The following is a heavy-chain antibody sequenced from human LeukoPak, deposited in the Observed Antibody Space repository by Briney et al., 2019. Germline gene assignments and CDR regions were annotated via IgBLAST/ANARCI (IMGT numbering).Heavy chain of an antibody. CDR3: ARDRHYYDSSGYFPWFDP. Sequence: SETLSLTCAVYGGSFSGDFWSWIRQSPGKGLEWIGEINDGGSTTYNPSLQSRVTISVDTSKNQFSLKLSSVTAADTAVYYCARDRHYYDSSGYFPWFDPWGQGTLVTVSS. V-gene: IGHV4-34*01. CDR2: INDGGST. D-gene: IGHD3-22*01. CDR1: GGSFSGDF. J-gene: IGHJ5*02.